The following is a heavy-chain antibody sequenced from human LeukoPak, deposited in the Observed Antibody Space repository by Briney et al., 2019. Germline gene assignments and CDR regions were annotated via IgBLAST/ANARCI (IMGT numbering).Heavy chain of an antibody. CDR2: INQDGSKE. V-gene: IGHV3-7*01. CDR3: VRDGGVSGYDLLDY. Sequence: GGSLRLSCAASGFTFSNYWMTWVSQAPGKGLEWVAHINQDGSKEYYMDSVKARFTISRDNAKNSLSLQMNSLRAEDTAVYYCVRDGGVSGYDLLDYWGQGTLVTVSS. CDR1: GFTFSNYW. D-gene: IGHD5-12*01. J-gene: IGHJ4*02.